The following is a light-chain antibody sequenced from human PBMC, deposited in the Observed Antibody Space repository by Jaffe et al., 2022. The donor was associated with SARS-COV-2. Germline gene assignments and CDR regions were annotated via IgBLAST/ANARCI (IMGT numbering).Light chain of an antibody. CDR3: QQYSAWPPAT. CDR2: GAY. V-gene: IGKV3-15*01. J-gene: IGKJ3*01. CDR1: QSVGDN. Sequence: EIVVTQSPATLSVSPGERATLSCRASQSVGDNLAWYQQKSGQAPRLLIYGAYTRATGIPARFSGSGSGTEFTLTISNLQSEDFAVYYCQQYSAWPPATFGPGTIVDIK.